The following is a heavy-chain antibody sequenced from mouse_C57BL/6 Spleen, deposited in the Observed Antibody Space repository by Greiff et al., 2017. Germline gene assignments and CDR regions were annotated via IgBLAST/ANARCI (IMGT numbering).Heavy chain of an antibody. CDR2: INPSNGGT. J-gene: IGHJ2*01. Sequence: QVQLQQSGAELVRPGTSVKVSCKASGYTFTSYWMHWVKQRPGQGLEWIGNINPSNGGTNYNEKFKSKATLTVDKSSSTAYMQLSSLTSEDSAVYYCARYDYDLYYFDYWGQGTTLTVSS. V-gene: IGHV1-53*01. D-gene: IGHD2-4*01. CDR1: GYTFTSYW. CDR3: ARYDYDLYYFDY.